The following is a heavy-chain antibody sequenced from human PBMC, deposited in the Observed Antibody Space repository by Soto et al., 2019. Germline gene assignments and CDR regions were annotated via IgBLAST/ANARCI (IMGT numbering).Heavy chain of an antibody. CDR3: AKDIGHFQE. D-gene: IGHD3-16*02. CDR2: ISASDGRT. J-gene: IGHJ1*01. Sequence: VQLLESGGGLVQPGGSLRLSCAASGFTFSNYAMSWVRQAPGKGLEWVSGISASDGRTFYADSVKGRFTVSRDNSKNTLFLHMNSLVTEDTAVYYCAKDIGHFQEWGQGTQVTVSS. CDR1: GFTFSNYA. V-gene: IGHV3-23*01.